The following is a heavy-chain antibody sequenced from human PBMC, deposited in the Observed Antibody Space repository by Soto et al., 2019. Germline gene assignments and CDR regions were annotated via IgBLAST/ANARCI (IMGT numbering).Heavy chain of an antibody. CDR1: GFTFSSYA. Sequence: VQLLESGGGLVQPGGSLRLSCAASGFTFSSYAMSWVRQAPGKGLGWGSAISGGTSSTYYADSVKGRFTISRDNSKNTPYLQMNSLRAEDTAVYYCAKERWAAAGTPTLDYWGQGTLVTVSS. J-gene: IGHJ4*02. CDR2: ISGGTSST. V-gene: IGHV3-23*01. CDR3: AKERWAAAGTPTLDY. D-gene: IGHD6-13*01.